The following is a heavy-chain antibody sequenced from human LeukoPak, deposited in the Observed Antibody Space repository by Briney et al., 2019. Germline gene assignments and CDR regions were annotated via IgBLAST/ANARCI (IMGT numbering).Heavy chain of an antibody. CDR3: ARDAGYCSSTSCRDDAFDI. V-gene: IGHV1-69*05. J-gene: IGHJ3*02. CDR2: IIPIFGTA. Sequence: ASVKVSCKASGGTFSSYAISWVRQAPGQGLEWMGGIIPIFGTANYAQKFQGRVTITTDESTSTAYMELSSLRSEDTAVYYCARDAGYCSSTSCRDDAFDIWGQGTMVTVSS. D-gene: IGHD2-2*03. CDR1: GGTFSSYA.